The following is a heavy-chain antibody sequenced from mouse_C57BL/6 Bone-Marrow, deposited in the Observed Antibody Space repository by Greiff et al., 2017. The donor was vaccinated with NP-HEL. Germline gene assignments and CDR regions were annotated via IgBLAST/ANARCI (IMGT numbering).Heavy chain of an antibody. CDR2: SRNKANDYTT. CDR1: GFTFSDFY. CDR3: ARDAWDVGYYAMDY. V-gene: IGHV7-1*01. D-gene: IGHD4-1*01. Sequence: EVKVVESGGGLVQSGRSLRLSCATSGFTFSDFYMEWVRQAPGKGLEWIAASRNKANDYTTEYSASVKGRFIVSRDTSQSILYLQMNALRAEDTAIYYCARDAWDVGYYAMDYWGQGTSVTVSS. J-gene: IGHJ4*01.